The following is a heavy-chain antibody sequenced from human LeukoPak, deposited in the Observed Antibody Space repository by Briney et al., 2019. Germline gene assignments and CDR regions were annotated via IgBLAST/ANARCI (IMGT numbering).Heavy chain of an antibody. V-gene: IGHV3-23*01. J-gene: IGHJ4*02. D-gene: IGHD3-16*01. CDR2: ISGSGGST. CDR1: GYTFSSDA. CDR3: AKDQAGELWPIFDY. Sequence: GRSLRLSCAASGYTFSSDAMRWVRQAPGKGLEWVSAISGSGGSTYYADSVKGRFTISRDNSKNTLYLQMNSLRAEDTAVYYCAKDQAGELWPIFDYWGQGTLVTVSS.